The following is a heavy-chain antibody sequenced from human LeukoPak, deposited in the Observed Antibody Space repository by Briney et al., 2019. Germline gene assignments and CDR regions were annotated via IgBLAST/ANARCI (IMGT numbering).Heavy chain of an antibody. V-gene: IGHV1-18*01. Sequence: GASVKVSCKASGYTFTSYCTSWVRQAPGQGLEWMGWISAYNANTNYAQKLQGRVTMTTDTSTSTAYMELRSLRADDTAVYYCARDGEQWLVRAYYFDYWGQGTLVTVSS. D-gene: IGHD6-19*01. CDR3: ARDGEQWLVRAYYFDY. CDR1: GYTFTSYC. CDR2: ISAYNANT. J-gene: IGHJ4*02.